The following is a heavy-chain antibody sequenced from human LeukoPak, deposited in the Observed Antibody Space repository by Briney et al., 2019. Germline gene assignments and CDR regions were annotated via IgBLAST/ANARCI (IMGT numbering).Heavy chain of an antibody. D-gene: IGHD4-11*01. CDR3: ARATTTFDY. V-gene: IGHV3-23*01. Sequence: GGSLRLSCAASGFTFSSYSMSWVRQAPGKGLEWVSAIVASGGGTYYADSVKGRFTISRDNSKNTLYLQMNSLRAEDTAEYYCARATTTFDYWGQGTLVTVSS. J-gene: IGHJ4*02. CDR2: IVASGGGT. CDR1: GFTFSSYS.